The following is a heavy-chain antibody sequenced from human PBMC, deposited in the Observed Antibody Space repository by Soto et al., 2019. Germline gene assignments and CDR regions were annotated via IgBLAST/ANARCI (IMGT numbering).Heavy chain of an antibody. J-gene: IGHJ4*02. D-gene: IGHD3-10*01. CDR1: GGSISSGGYY. CDR3: ARQRGYYYGSGSPLGYFDY. CDR2: IYYSGSN. V-gene: IGHV4-31*03. Sequence: QVQLQESGPGLVKPSQTLSLTCTVSGGSISSGGYYWSWIRQHPGKGLGWIGYIYYSGSNYYNPSLKSRVTISVDTSKNQFSLKLSSVTAADTAVYYCARQRGYYYGSGSPLGYFDYWGQGTLVTVSS.